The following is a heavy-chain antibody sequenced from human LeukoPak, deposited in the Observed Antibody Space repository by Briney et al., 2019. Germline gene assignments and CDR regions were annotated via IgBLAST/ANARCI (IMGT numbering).Heavy chain of an antibody. J-gene: IGHJ4*02. CDR1: GFTFSNYE. D-gene: IGHD6-13*01. CDR2: ISSAGTT. V-gene: IGHV3-66*01. Sequence: GSLRLSCAASGFTFSNYEMNWVRQAPGKGLEWVSIISSAGTTYYADSVKGRFTISRDNSKNTVYLQVNSLRDEDTAVYYCARDLEAANTYYFDYWGQGTMVTASS. CDR3: ARDLEAANTYYFDY.